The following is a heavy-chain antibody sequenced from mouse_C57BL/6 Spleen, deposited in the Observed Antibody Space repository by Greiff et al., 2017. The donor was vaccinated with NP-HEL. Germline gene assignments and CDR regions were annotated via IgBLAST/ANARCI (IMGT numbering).Heavy chain of an antibody. D-gene: IGHD1-1*01. CDR1: GYTFTDYY. CDR2: INPNNGGT. V-gene: IGHV1-26*01. J-gene: IGHJ4*01. Sequence: EVQLQQSGPELVKPGASVKISCKASGYTFTDYYMNWVKQSHGKSLEWIGDINPNNGGTSYNQKFKGKATLTVDKSSSTAYMELRSLTSEDSAVYYCARLQYYGRDAMDYWGQGTSVTVSS. CDR3: ARLQYYGRDAMDY.